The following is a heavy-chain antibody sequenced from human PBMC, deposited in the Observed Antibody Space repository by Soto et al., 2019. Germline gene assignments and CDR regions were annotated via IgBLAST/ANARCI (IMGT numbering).Heavy chain of an antibody. D-gene: IGHD2-2*01. Sequence: QVQLVESGGGVVQPGRSLRLSCAASGFTFSNYGIHWVRQAPGKGLEWVAVISYDGSNKYYADSVKGRFTISRDNSKNTLYLQMNSLRAEDTAVYYCARDLESTSSPNLGGQGTLVTVSS. CDR2: ISYDGSNK. V-gene: IGHV3-30*03. J-gene: IGHJ4*02. CDR1: GFTFSNYG. CDR3: ARDLESTSSPNL.